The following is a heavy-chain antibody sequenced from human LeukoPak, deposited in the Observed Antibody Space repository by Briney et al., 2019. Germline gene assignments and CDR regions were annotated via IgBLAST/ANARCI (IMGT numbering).Heavy chain of an antibody. CDR3: ARALRGGYYYGMDV. Sequence: ASVKVSCKASGGTFSSYAISWVRQAPGQGLEWMGGIIPIFGTANYAQKFQGRVTITADKSTSTAYMELSSLRSEDTAVYCCARALRGGYYYGMDVWGKGTTVTVSS. CDR2: IIPIFGTA. CDR1: GGTFSSYA. D-gene: IGHD4-17*01. V-gene: IGHV1-69*06. J-gene: IGHJ6*04.